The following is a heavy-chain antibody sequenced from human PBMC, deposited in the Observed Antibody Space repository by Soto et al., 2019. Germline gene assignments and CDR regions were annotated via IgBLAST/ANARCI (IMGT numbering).Heavy chain of an antibody. V-gene: IGHV4-59*08. CDR3: ARRLQDTAMRRPDYYYYGMDV. Sequence: PSETLSLTCTVSGGSISSYYWSWIRQPPGKGLEWIGYIYYSGSTNYNPSLKSRVTISVDTSKNQFSLKLSSVTAADTAVYYCARRLQDTAMRRPDYYYYGMDVWGQGTTVTVSS. CDR2: IYYSGST. D-gene: IGHD5-18*01. J-gene: IGHJ6*02. CDR1: GGSISSYY.